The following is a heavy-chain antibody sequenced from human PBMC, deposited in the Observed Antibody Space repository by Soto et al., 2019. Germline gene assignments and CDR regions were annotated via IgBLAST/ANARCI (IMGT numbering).Heavy chain of an antibody. CDR3: ARVAPITMVRGVIKHAFDI. Sequence: SETLSLTCTVSGGSISSYYWSWIRQPPGKGLEWIGYIYYSGSTNYNPSLKSRVTISVDTSKNQFSLKLSSVTAADTAVYYCARVAPITMVRGVIKHAFDIWGQGTMVTVS. V-gene: IGHV4-59*01. D-gene: IGHD3-10*01. J-gene: IGHJ3*02. CDR2: IYYSGST. CDR1: GGSISSYY.